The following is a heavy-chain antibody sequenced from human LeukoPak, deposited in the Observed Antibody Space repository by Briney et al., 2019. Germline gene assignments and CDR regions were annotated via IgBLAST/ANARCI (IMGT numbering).Heavy chain of an antibody. V-gene: IGHV4-39*07. CDR2: IYSSGST. Sequence: SETLSLTCSVSGVSISSGSNYWGWIRQPPGKTLEWVGSIYSSGSTYYNPSLKSRVIILIDTAKNHFSLNLSSVTAADTAVYYCARSDGYGLVGIWGQGTMITVSS. D-gene: IGHD3-10*01. J-gene: IGHJ3*02. CDR1: GVSISSGSNY. CDR3: ARSDGYGLVGI.